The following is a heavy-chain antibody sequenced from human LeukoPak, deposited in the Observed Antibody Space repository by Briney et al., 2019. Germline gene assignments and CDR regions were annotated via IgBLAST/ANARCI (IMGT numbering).Heavy chain of an antibody. Sequence: PSETLSLTCTVSGGSISSYYWSWIRQPAGKGLEWIGRIYTSGSTNYNPSLKSRVTMSVDTSKNQFSLKLSSVTAADTAVYYCARDRWGAPPRYNWFDPWGQGTLVTVSS. CDR2: IYTSGST. V-gene: IGHV4-4*07. J-gene: IGHJ5*02. D-gene: IGHD1-26*01. CDR1: GGSISSYY. CDR3: ARDRWGAPPRYNWFDP.